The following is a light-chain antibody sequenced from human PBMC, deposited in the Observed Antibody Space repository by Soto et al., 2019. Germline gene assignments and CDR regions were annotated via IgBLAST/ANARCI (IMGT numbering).Light chain of an antibody. CDR3: QQNYNTPPYT. J-gene: IGKJ2*01. Sequence: VQMTQSPSSLSASIGDRVTISCRASQDISSSLNWYQQKPGQAPKLLIYATTHLQSGVPSRFSGSGSGTEFTLTISSLHPEDFATYFCQQNYNTPPYTFGQGTKVDIK. CDR2: ATT. CDR1: QDISSS. V-gene: IGKV1-39*01.